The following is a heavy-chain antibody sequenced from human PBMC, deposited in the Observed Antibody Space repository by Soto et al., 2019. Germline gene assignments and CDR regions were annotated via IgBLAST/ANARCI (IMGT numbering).Heavy chain of an antibody. D-gene: IGHD2-2*01. Sequence: QVQLVQSGAEVKKPGSSVKVSCKASGGTFSSYTISWVRQAPGQGLEWMGRIIPILGIANYAQKFQGRVTITADKSTSTAYRELSSLRSEDTAVYYCARDPSRDPFDYWGQGTLVTVSS. CDR3: ARDPSRDPFDY. CDR2: IIPILGIA. J-gene: IGHJ4*02. CDR1: GGTFSSYT. V-gene: IGHV1-69*08.